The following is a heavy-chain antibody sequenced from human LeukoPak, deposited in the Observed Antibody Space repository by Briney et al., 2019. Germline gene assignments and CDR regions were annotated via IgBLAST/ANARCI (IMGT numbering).Heavy chain of an antibody. CDR1: GYTFTSYG. Sequence: GASVKVSCKASGYTFTSYGISWVRQAPGQGLEWMGWVNAYNGNTNYAQKLQGRVTMTTDTSTSTAYMELRSLRSDDTAVYYCARIDLIVGATSSPAFDIWGQGTMVTVSS. CDR2: VNAYNGNT. J-gene: IGHJ3*02. D-gene: IGHD1-26*01. V-gene: IGHV1-18*01. CDR3: ARIDLIVGATSSPAFDI.